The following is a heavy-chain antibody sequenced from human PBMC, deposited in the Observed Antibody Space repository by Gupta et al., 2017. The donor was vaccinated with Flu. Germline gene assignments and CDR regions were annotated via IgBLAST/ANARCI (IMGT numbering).Heavy chain of an antibody. J-gene: IGHJ5*02. Sequence: VQLVQSGAEVKKPGESLRISCKGSGYSFSNYWISWERQMPGKGLEWMGRIDPRDSYPNYSPSLQGHVTISADRSTTTAYLEWSSLRASDTARYYCARHYRYCTGDNCYSIGVGWFDPWGQGTLVTVSS. D-gene: IGHD2-15*01. V-gene: IGHV5-10-1*01. CDR3: ARHYRYCTGDNCYSIGVGWFDP. CDR2: IDPRDSYP. CDR1: GYSFSNYW.